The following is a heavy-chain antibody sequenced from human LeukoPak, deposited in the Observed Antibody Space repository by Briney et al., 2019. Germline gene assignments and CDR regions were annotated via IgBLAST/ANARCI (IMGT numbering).Heavy chain of an antibody. CDR2: IYTSGST. Sequence: PSETLSLTCTVSGGSISSYYWSWIRQPPGKGLEWIGRIYTSGSTNYNPSLKSRVTISVDTSKNQFSLKLSSVTAADTAVYYCARTRATVVTPGDYYYYYMDVWGKGTTVTVSS. CDR1: GGSISSYY. CDR3: ARTRATVVTPGDYYYYYMDV. J-gene: IGHJ6*03. V-gene: IGHV4-4*08. D-gene: IGHD4-23*01.